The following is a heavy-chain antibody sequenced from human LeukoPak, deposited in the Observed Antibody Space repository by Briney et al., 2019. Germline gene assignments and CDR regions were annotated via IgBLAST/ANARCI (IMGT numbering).Heavy chain of an antibody. D-gene: IGHD4-17*01. CDR1: GYIFSTFG. CDR2: ISGSGDST. Sequence: EGSLRLSCATSGYIFSTFGMSWVRQAPGKGLEWVSSISGSGDSTYYADSVKGRFAISRDNSKSTLYLQLSSLRAEDTAVYYCAKARGTDYGDYVIFDYWGQGTLVTVSS. V-gene: IGHV3-23*01. J-gene: IGHJ4*02. CDR3: AKARGTDYGDYVIFDY.